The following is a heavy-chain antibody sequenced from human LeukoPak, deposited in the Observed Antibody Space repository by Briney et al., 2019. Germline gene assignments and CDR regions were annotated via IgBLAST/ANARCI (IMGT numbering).Heavy chain of an antibody. J-gene: IGHJ4*02. CDR2: IYYSGST. CDR3: ASWWDTAMAESFLGFGY. CDR1: GGSISSGGYY. Sequence: SETLSLTCTVSGGSISSGGYYWSWIRQHPGKGLEWIGYIYYSGSTYYNPSLKSRVTISVDTSKNQFSLKLSSVTAADTAVYYCASWWDTAMAESFLGFGYWGQGTLVTVSS. V-gene: IGHV4-31*03. D-gene: IGHD5-18*01.